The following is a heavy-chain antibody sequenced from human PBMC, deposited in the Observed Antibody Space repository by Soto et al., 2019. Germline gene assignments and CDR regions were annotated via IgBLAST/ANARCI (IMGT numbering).Heavy chain of an antibody. V-gene: IGHV1-8*01. Sequence: QVQLVQSGAEVKKPGASVKVSCKASGYTFTSYDINWVRQATGQGLEWMGRMNPNNGNTAYAQKFQGRVTMTRTTSISTAYMELSSLRSEDTAVYYCARGAENGNDGYWFDPWGHGTLVTVSS. CDR2: MNPNNGNT. J-gene: IGHJ5*02. CDR3: ARGAENGNDGYWFDP. D-gene: IGHD1-1*01. CDR1: GYTFTSYD.